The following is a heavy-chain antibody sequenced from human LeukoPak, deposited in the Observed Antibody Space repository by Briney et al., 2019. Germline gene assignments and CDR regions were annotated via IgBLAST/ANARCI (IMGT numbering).Heavy chain of an antibody. D-gene: IGHD5-12*01. CDR1: GGSISSGTYY. CDR3: ARDLLHRGYAFDI. Sequence: SQTLSLTCTVSGGSISSGTYYWGWIRQPAGKGLEWIGRIYSSGSTNYNPSLKSRVTMSVDTSRNQFSLNLTSVTAADTAIYYCARDLLHRGYAFDIWGQGIMVTVSS. CDR2: IYSSGST. V-gene: IGHV4-61*02. J-gene: IGHJ3*02.